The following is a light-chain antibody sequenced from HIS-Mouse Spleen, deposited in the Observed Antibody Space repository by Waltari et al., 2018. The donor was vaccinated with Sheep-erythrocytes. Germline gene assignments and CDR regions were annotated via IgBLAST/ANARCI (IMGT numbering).Light chain of an antibody. Sequence: QSVLTQPPSASGTPGQRVTLSCSGSSSNIGSNTVNWYQQRPGTAPKLLLYSNNQRPSGVPDRFSGSKSGTSASLAISGLQAEDEADYYCAAWDDSLNGVVFGGGTKLTVL. CDR2: SNN. CDR1: SSNIGSNT. J-gene: IGLJ2*01. CDR3: AAWDDSLNGVV. V-gene: IGLV1-44*01.